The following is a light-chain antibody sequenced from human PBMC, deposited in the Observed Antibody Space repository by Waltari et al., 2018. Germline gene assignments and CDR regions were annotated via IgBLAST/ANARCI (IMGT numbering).Light chain of an antibody. CDR3: SSYAHSNTVV. Sequence: QSALTQPPSASGSPGQSVTISCTGPTSDVGGYHYVSWYQQHPGKAPKLIISEVTKRPSGVPDRFSGSKSGNTASLTVSGLQAEDEADYYCSSYAHSNTVVFGGGTRLTVL. CDR1: TSDVGGYHY. J-gene: IGLJ2*01. V-gene: IGLV2-8*01. CDR2: EVT.